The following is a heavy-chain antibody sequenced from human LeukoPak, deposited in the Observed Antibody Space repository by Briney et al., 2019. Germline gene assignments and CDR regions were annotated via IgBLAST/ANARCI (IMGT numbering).Heavy chain of an antibody. D-gene: IGHD3-22*01. Sequence: ASVTVSCKASGYTFTGNYMHWVRQAPGQGLEWMGGINPNSGGTNYAQKFQGRVTMTRDTSIGTAYMELNRLRSDDTAVYYCARGSYDSSDFEYFHHWGQGTLVTVSS. CDR3: ARGSYDSSDFEYFHH. J-gene: IGHJ1*01. CDR2: INPNSGGT. V-gene: IGHV1-2*02. CDR1: GYTFTGNY.